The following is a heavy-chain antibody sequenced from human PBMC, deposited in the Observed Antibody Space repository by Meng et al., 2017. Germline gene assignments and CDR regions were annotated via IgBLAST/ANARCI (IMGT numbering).Heavy chain of an antibody. CDR1: GYTFPDYY. D-gene: IGHD6-13*01. CDR2: IDPKNGDT. J-gene: IGHJ4*02. V-gene: IGHV1-2*06. Sequence: QGQRVQSGAEVKKPGASVKVSCKPSGYTFPDYYIHWVRQAPGQGLEWMGRIDPKNGDTHYAQKFQGRVTMTGDTSISTAYMDLSGLRSDDTAVYYCARDEDISAAGKLFGDYWGQGTLVTVSS. CDR3: ARDEDISAAGKLFGDY.